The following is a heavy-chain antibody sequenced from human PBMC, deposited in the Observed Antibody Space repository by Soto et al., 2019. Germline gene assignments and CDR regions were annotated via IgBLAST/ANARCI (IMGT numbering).Heavy chain of an antibody. CDR1: GGSISSYY. Sequence: QVQLQESGPGLVKPSETLSLTCTVSGGSISSYYWSWIRQTPGKGLEWIGYIYYSGSTSYNPSLKSRVTILVDTSNNEFSLKLSSVTAADTAVYYCARDAGGSGSSKFDPWGQGTLVIVSS. V-gene: IGHV4-59*01. CDR3: ARDAGGSGSSKFDP. J-gene: IGHJ5*02. CDR2: IYYSGST. D-gene: IGHD3-10*01.